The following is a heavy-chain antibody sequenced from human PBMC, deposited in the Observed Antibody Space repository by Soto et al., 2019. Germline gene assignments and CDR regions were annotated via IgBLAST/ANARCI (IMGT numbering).Heavy chain of an antibody. Sequence: QVQLVQSGAEVKKPGASVKVSCKATGYTFTSYGISWVRQAPGQGIEWMGWISAYNGNTNYAQKLQGRVTMTTDTSTSTAYMELRSLRSDDTAVYYCARGNTMIVVGTYFDYWGQGTLVTVSS. CDR3: ARGNTMIVVGTYFDY. V-gene: IGHV1-18*01. J-gene: IGHJ4*02. CDR1: GYTFTSYG. CDR2: ISAYNGNT. D-gene: IGHD3-22*01.